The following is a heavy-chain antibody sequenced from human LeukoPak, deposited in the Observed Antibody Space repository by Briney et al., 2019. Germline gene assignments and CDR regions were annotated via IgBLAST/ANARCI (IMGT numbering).Heavy chain of an antibody. CDR3: ARLTVPLPHDAFDI. J-gene: IGHJ3*02. CDR2: IYYSGST. Sequence: SETLSLTCTVSGGSISSYYWSWIRQPPGKGPEWIGYIYYSGSTNYNPSLKSRVTISVDTSKNQFSLKLSSVTAADTAVYYCARLTVPLPHDAFDIWGQGTMVTVSS. CDR1: GGSISSYY. V-gene: IGHV4-59*08. D-gene: IGHD4-17*01.